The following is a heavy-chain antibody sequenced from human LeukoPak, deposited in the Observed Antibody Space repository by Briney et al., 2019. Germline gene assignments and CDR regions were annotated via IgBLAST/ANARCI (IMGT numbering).Heavy chain of an antibody. J-gene: IGHJ6*03. CDR2: IHYSGST. Sequence: SETLSLTCTVSGGSISSSSYYWSWIRQPPGKGLEWIGYIHYSGSTNYNPSLKSRVTISVDTSKNHVSLKLSSVTAADTAVYYCARPHYYYYMDVWGNGTTVTISS. V-gene: IGHV4-61*05. CDR3: ARPHYYYYMDV. CDR1: GGSISSSSYY.